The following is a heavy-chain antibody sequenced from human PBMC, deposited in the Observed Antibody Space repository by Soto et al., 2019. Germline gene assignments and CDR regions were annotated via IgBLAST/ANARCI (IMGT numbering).Heavy chain of an antibody. V-gene: IGHV4-59*01. CDR1: GGSISSYY. Sequence: PSETLSLTCTVSGGSISSYYWSWIRQPPGKGLEWIGYIYYSGSTNYNPSLKSRVTISVDTSKNQFSLKLSSVTAADTAVYYCARTYYDFWSGYPTHHYFAYWGQGTLVTVSS. J-gene: IGHJ4*02. D-gene: IGHD3-3*01. CDR3: ARTYYDFWSGYPTHHYFAY. CDR2: IYYSGST.